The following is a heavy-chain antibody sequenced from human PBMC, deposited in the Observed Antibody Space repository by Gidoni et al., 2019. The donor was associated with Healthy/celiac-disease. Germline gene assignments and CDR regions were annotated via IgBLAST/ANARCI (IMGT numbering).Heavy chain of an antibody. V-gene: IGHV5-51*01. D-gene: IGHD6-19*01. J-gene: IGHJ4*02. Sequence: ELQLVQSGAAGNEPGESLKISCKGSGYRFTNSWIGWVRQMPGKGLEWMGSIYPCDADTRYSPSFRGQVTISADRSINTAYLQWSSLKASDTAIYYCLTVAGGTFDYWGQGTLVTVSS. CDR2: IYPCDADT. CDR3: LTVAGGTFDY. CDR1: GYRFTNSW.